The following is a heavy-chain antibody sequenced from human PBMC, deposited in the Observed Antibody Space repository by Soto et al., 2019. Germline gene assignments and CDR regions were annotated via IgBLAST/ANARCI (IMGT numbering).Heavy chain of an antibody. CDR3: ARHYGAFDI. Sequence: SETLSLTCTVSGGSISSYYWSWIRQLPGKGLEWIGYIYYSGSTNYNPSLKSRVTISVDTSKNQFSLKLSSVTAADTAVYYCARHYGAFDIWGQGTMVTVSS. CDR2: IYYSGST. D-gene: IGHD3-16*01. CDR1: GGSISSYY. J-gene: IGHJ3*02. V-gene: IGHV4-59*08.